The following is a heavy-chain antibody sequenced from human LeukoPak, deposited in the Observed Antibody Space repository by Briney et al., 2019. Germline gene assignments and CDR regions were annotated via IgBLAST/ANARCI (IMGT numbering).Heavy chain of an antibody. D-gene: IGHD3-10*01. V-gene: IGHV1-2*02. J-gene: IGHJ5*02. CDR2: INPSSGGT. CDR1: GYTFTGYY. Sequence: ASVKVSCKASGYTFTGYYMHWVRQAPGQGLEWMGWINPSSGGTKFAQKFQGRVTMTSDTSISAAYMELRRLRSDDTAVYYCARALGYGSGSYSQPLNWFDPGGEGTLVTVPS. CDR3: ARALGYGSGSYSQPLNWFDP.